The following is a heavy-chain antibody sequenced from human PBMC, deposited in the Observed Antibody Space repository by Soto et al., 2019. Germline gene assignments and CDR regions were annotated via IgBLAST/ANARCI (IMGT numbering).Heavy chain of an antibody. Sequence: GASVKVSCKASGYTFTGYYMHWVRQAPEQGLEWMGWINPNSGGTNYAQKFQGWVTMTRDTSISTAYMELSRLRSDDTAVYYCARGGRDTAMASFDYWGQGTLVTVSS. V-gene: IGHV1-2*04. CDR3: ARGGRDTAMASFDY. CDR1: GYTFTGYY. J-gene: IGHJ4*02. D-gene: IGHD5-18*01. CDR2: INPNSGGT.